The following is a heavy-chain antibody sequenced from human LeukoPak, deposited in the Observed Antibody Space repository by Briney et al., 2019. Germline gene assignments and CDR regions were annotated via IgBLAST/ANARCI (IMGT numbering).Heavy chain of an antibody. CDR1: GGSISSGGYY. Sequence: PSETLSLTCTVSGGSISSGGYYWSWIRQHPGKGLEWIGYIYYSGSTYYNPSLKSRVTISVDTSKNQFSLKLSSVTAADTAVYYCARIRDDSSGYYYFGVGLVEYYFDYWGQGTLVTVSS. CDR3: ARIRDDSSGYYYFGVGLVEYYFDY. V-gene: IGHV4-31*03. D-gene: IGHD3-22*01. J-gene: IGHJ4*02. CDR2: IYYSGST.